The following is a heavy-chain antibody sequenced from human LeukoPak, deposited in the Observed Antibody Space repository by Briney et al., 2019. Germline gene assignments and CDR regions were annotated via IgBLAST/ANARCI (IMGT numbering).Heavy chain of an antibody. CDR1: GFTFSSYS. D-gene: IGHD3-10*01. J-gene: IGHJ4*02. V-gene: IGHV3-48*04. Sequence: GGSLRLSCAASGFTFSSYSMNWVRQAPGGGLEWVSYINRSGGTIYYADSVRGRFTISRDNAKNSLYLHMRSLRAEDTAFYYCAKNTPGGSYWADNWGLGTLVTVSS. CDR3: AKNTPGGSYWADN. CDR2: INRSGGTI.